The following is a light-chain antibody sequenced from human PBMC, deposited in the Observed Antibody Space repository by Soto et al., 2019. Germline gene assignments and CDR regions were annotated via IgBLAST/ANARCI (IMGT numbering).Light chain of an antibody. V-gene: IGKV1-8*01. Sequence: ALRMTQSASSLSASTGDRVTITCRASQGISIYLAWYQQKPGKAPKLLIYAASTLQSGVPSRFSGSGSGTDFTLTISCLQSEDFATYYCQQYYSYPRTFGQGTKVDI. CDR1: QGISIY. CDR3: QQYYSYPRT. CDR2: AAS. J-gene: IGKJ1*01.